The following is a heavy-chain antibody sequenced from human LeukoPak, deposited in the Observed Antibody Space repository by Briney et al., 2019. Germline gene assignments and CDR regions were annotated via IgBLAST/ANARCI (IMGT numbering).Heavy chain of an antibody. V-gene: IGHV3-21*01. CDR2: ISSSSSYL. CDR1: GFSWSSYW. J-gene: IGHJ4*02. D-gene: IGHD1-26*01. CDR3: ARGMELVDY. Sequence: GGSLRLSCAASGFSWSSYWINWVRQAPGKGLEWVSSISSSSSYLYYSDSVKGRFTISRDNARNSLYLQMNSLGVDDTAVYYCARGMELVDYWGQGTLVTVSS.